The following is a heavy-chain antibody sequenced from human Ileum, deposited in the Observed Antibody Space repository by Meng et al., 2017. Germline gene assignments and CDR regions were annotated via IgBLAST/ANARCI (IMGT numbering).Heavy chain of an antibody. D-gene: IGHD6-19*01. CDR2: ISHGGST. V-gene: IGHV4-4*02. CDR3: AAKAVAVPADS. CDR1: GVSITSTYW. J-gene: IGHJ5*01. Sequence: QVQLQESGPGLMQPSGPLSLTCTVSGVSITSTYWWSWVRQPPGKGLEWIGEISHGGSTNYNPSLHGRVTISLDKSKNQFSLNLNSVTAADTAVYYCAAKAVAVPADSWGQGALVTVSS.